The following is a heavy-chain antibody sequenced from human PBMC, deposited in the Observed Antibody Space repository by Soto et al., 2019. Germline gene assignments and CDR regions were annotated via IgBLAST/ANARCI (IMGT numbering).Heavy chain of an antibody. J-gene: IGHJ4*02. V-gene: IGHV3-15*07. D-gene: IGHD6-13*01. CDR2: VKSKTDGGAT. Sequence: EVQLVESGGGLVKPGGSLRLSCAASGLTFSNTWVNWVRQAPGRGLEWVVRVKSKTDGGATDYAAPVKGRFTISRDDSKATLYLQMNSLKNEDTAVYYCATVGSITAAGTPFDYWGQGTLVTVSS. CDR3: ATVGSITAAGTPFDY. CDR1: GLTFSNTW.